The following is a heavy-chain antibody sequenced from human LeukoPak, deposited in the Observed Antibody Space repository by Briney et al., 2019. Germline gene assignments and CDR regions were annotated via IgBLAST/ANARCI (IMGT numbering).Heavy chain of an antibody. D-gene: IGHD3-22*01. CDR3: ARDGAYHDSSGSYYGVGDDF. CDR2: INPNSGDT. V-gene: IGHV1-2*02. Sequence: ASVKVSCKASGYTFTGYYMHWVRQAPGQGLEWMGWINPNSGDTNYAQKFQGRVTITRNTSISTAYMELSSLRSEDTAVYYCARDGAYHDSSGSYYGVGDDFWGQGTLVTVSS. CDR1: GYTFTGYY. J-gene: IGHJ4*02.